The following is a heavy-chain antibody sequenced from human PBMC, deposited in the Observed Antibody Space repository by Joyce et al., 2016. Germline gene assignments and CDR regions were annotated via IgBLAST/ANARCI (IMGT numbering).Heavy chain of an antibody. CDR1: GSSVRTSSDY. D-gene: IGHD6-19*01. V-gene: IGHV4-39*07. CDR2: IYYRGRG. Sequence: QMQLRESGPGLVKPSETLSLTCSVSGSSVRTSSDYWGWIRQPPGKGLGGIGSIYYRGRGYHNLALKSRVTISVDTSKNQFSLKLNSVTAADTAVYYCARSKGSAWYLFDYWGQGTLVTVSS. J-gene: IGHJ4*02. CDR3: ARSKGSAWYLFDY.